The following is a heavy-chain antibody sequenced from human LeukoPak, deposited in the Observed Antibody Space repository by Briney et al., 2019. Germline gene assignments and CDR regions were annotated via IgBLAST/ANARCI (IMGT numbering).Heavy chain of an antibody. D-gene: IGHD3-3*01. CDR2: IIPIFGTA. CDR3: ARSCCYYDFWFDANWFDP. CDR1: GGTFSSYA. V-gene: IGHV1-69*01. J-gene: IGHJ5*02. Sequence: SVKVSCKASGGTFSSYAISWVRQAPGQGLEWMGGIIPIFGTANYAQKFQGRVTITADESTSIAYMELSSLRSEDTAVYYCARSCCYYDFWFDANWFDPWGQGTLVTVSS.